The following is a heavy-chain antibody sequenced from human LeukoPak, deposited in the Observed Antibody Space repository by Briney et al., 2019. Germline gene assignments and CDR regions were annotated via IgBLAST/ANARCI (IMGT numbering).Heavy chain of an antibody. D-gene: IGHD2-21*01. V-gene: IGHV3-30*02. J-gene: IGHJ4*02. CDR2: IRYDGSNK. Sequence: GGSLRLSCAASGFTFSSYGMHWVRQAPGKGLEWVAFIRYDGSNKYYADSVKGRFTISRDNSKNTLYLQMNSLRAEDTAVYYCASMVVIAIGRDYWGQGTLSPSP. CDR3: ASMVVIAIGRDY. CDR1: GFTFSSYG.